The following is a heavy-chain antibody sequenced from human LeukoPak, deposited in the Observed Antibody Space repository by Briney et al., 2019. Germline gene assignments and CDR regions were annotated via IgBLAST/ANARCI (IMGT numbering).Heavy chain of an antibody. D-gene: IGHD2-2*01. Sequence: SVKVSCKASGGTFSSYAISWVRQAPGQGLEWMGGIIPIFGTANYAQKFQGRVTITADESTSTAYMELSSLRPEDTAVYYCARDLRPNCSSTSCNLDYWGQGTLVTVSS. CDR1: GGTFSSYA. J-gene: IGHJ4*02. V-gene: IGHV1-69*13. CDR3: ARDLRPNCSSTSCNLDY. CDR2: IIPIFGTA.